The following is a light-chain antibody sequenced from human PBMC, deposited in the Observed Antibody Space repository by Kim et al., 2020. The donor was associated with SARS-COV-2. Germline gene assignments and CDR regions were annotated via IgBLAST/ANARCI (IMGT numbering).Light chain of an antibody. J-gene: IGLJ3*02. V-gene: IGLV1-40*01. CDR1: SSNLGAGYE. Sequence: VTISRTGRSSNLGAGYEVHWYQHLPGTAPNLLIYSNTNRPTGVPDRFSGSKSGTSASLAITGLQAEDEADYYCQSYDSSLSGPWVFGGGTKVTVL. CDR2: SNT. CDR3: QSYDSSLSGPWV.